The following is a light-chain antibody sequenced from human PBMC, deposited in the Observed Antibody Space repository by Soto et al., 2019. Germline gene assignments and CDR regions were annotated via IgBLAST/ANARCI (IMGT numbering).Light chain of an antibody. J-gene: IGKJ1*01. CDR3: QEDVRGM. CDR1: QSISSNH. Sequence: EIVLTQSPGTLSVSPGERATLSCRASQSISSNHLAWYLQKPGQAPRLLIYGTSSRATGIPVRFSGSGTGTDFTLTPSCLEPEDSSLYYCQEDVRGMFGPRTKVEIK. V-gene: IGKV3-20*01. CDR2: GTS.